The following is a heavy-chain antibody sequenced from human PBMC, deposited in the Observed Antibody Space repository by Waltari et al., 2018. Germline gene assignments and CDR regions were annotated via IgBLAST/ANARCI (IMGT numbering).Heavy chain of an antibody. D-gene: IGHD1-7*01. CDR3: ARALWRVGTRGDFFDI. CDR2: VQSSGST. Sequence: QVQLRESGPGLVKSSENLSLTCSVSGASLGTNYWSWIRQSPGKGLEWIGYVQSSGSTDYNPSFRGRVTMSADASKNQFSLTLKSLTAADTATYFCARALWRVGTRGDFFDIWGRGTTVTVS. V-gene: IGHV4-59*01. CDR1: GASLGTNY. J-gene: IGHJ3*02.